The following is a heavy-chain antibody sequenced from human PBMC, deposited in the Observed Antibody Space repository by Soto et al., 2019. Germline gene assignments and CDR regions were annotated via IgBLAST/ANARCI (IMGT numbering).Heavy chain of an antibody. V-gene: IGHV4-59*01. Sequence: SETLSLTCTVSGGSISSFYWNWIRQSPGKGLEWIGYIYYSGTTNYNPSLKSRGTISIDTSKNQYSLRLSSVTAADTAVYYCAGLTYNYYESSCYYSWCDPWGQVTLVTVSS. D-gene: IGHD3-22*01. J-gene: IGHJ5*02. CDR1: GGSISSFY. CDR3: AGLTYNYYESSCYYSWCDP. CDR2: IYYSGTT.